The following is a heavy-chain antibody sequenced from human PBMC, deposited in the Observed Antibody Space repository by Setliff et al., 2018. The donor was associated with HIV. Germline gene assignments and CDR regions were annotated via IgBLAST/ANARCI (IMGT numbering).Heavy chain of an antibody. V-gene: IGHV4-4*07. D-gene: IGHD2-15*01. CDR3: ARRQMVVAAVDAFDI. J-gene: IGHJ3*02. CDR2: IFSSGNT. Sequence: SETLSLTCEVSGGSISNYYWSWIRQPAGKGLEWIGRIFSSGNTYYNPSLKSRVTISVDTSKNQFSLRLTSVTAADTAVYYCARRQMVVAAVDAFDIWGQGTMVTVSS. CDR1: GGSISNYY.